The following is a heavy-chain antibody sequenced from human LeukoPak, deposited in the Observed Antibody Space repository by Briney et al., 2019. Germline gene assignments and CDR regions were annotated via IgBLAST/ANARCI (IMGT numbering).Heavy chain of an antibody. CDR1: GYTLTELS. Sequence: WASVKVSCKVSGYTLTELSMHWVRQAPGKGLEWMGGFDPEDGETIYAQKFQGRVTMTEDTSTDTAYMELSSLRSEDTAVYYCATVVSDDYVWGSYRYLRYFDYWGQGTLVTVSS. D-gene: IGHD3-16*02. CDR3: ATVVSDDYVWGSYRYLRYFDY. CDR2: FDPEDGET. J-gene: IGHJ4*02. V-gene: IGHV1-24*01.